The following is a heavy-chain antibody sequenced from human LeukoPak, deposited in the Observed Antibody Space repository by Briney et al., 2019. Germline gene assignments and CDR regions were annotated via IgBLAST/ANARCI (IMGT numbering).Heavy chain of an antibody. V-gene: IGHV3-21*01. CDR2: ISSSNSYI. Sequence: GGSLRLSCAASGFTFSSYTMNWVRQAPGKGLEWVSSISSSNSYIYYADSVKGRFTISRDNAKNSLYLQMNSLRAEDTAVYYCARDVGSSWPFDYWGQGTLVTVSS. CDR1: GFTFSSYT. J-gene: IGHJ4*02. CDR3: ARDVGSSWPFDY. D-gene: IGHD6-13*01.